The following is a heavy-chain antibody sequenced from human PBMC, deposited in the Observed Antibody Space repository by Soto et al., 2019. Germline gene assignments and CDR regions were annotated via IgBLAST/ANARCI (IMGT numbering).Heavy chain of an antibody. CDR2: IYPGDSDT. CDR1: GYSFTSYW. J-gene: IGHJ6*02. Sequence: GETLKSSCKGCGYSFTSYWIGWVRQMPGKGQECMGIIYPGDSDTRYSPSFQGQVTISADKSISTAYLQWSSLKASDTAMYYCARHRATVVMGYYYGMDVWGQGTTVTVSS. D-gene: IGHD4-17*01. CDR3: ARHRATVVMGYYYGMDV. V-gene: IGHV5-51*01.